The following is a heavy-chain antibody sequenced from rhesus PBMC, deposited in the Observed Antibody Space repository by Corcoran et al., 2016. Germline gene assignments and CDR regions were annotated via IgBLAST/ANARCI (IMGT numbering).Heavy chain of an antibody. V-gene: IGHV3-110*02. Sequence: EVQLVESGGGLVQPGGSLRFSCAAFGFTFCVHYMDWVRQAPGKGLEWVSSISSGSGSTTLYPDSVKGRFTISRDNAKNTVYLQMNSLRAEDTAVYYCARQYYDAFDFWGQGLRVTVSS. CDR2: ISSGSGSTT. D-gene: IGHD2-2*01. CDR1: GFTFCVHY. CDR3: ARQYYDAFDF. J-gene: IGHJ3*01.